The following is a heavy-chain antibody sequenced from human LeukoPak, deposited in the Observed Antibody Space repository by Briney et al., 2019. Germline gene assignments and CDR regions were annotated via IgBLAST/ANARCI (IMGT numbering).Heavy chain of an antibody. D-gene: IGHD2-15*01. J-gene: IGHJ4*02. V-gene: IGHV3-21*01. CDR1: GFTFSSYS. CDR2: ISSSSSYI. Sequence: AGGSLRLSCAASGFTFSSYSMNWVRQAPGKGLEWVSSISSSSSYIYYADSVKGRFTISRDNAKNSLYLQMNSLRAEDTAVYYCARGYRSADRRFDSWGQGALVTVSS. CDR3: ARGYRSADRRFDS.